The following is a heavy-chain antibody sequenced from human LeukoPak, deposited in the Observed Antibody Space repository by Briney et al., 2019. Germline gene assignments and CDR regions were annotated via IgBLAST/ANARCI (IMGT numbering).Heavy chain of an antibody. CDR1: GGTFSSYA. Sequence: GSSVKVSCKASGGTFSSYAISWVRQAPGQGLEWMGGIIPIFGTANYAQKFQGRVTITTDESTSTAYMELSSLRSEDTAVYYCARDLLYYYDSSGYHAFDIWGQGTMVTVSS. CDR3: ARDLLYYYDSSGYHAFDI. D-gene: IGHD3-22*01. V-gene: IGHV1-69*05. CDR2: IIPIFGTA. J-gene: IGHJ3*02.